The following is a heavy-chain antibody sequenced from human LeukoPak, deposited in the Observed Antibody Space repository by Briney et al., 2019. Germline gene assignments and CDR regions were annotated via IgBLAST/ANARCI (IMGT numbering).Heavy chain of an antibody. Sequence: PGGSLRLSCAASGFTVSSNYMNWVRQAPGKGLEWVSVTSSGGNTYYADSVQGRFTISRDNSKNSLHLQINSLRAEDTAVYYCATGPTKDAFDLWGQGTRVTVSS. J-gene: IGHJ3*01. CDR2: TSSGGNT. CDR1: GFTVSSNY. CDR3: ATGPTKDAFDL. V-gene: IGHV3-66*01. D-gene: IGHD2-8*01.